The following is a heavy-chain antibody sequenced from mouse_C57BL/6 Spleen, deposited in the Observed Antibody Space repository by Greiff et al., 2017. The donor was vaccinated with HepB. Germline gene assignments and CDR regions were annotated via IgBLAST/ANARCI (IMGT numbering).Heavy chain of an antibody. J-gene: IGHJ4*01. CDR3: AREDYGNYPYYYAMDY. D-gene: IGHD2-1*01. CDR2: IGPGSGST. Sequence: VQLQQSGAELVKPGASVKISCKASGYTFTDYYINWVKQRPGQGLEWIGKIGPGSGSTYYNEKFKGKATLTADKSSSTAYMQLSSLTSEDSAVYFFAREDYGNYPYYYAMDYWGQGTSVTVSS. V-gene: IGHV1-77*01. CDR1: GYTFTDYY.